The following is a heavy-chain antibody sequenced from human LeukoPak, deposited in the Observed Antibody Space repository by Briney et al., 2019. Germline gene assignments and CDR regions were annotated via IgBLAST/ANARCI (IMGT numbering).Heavy chain of an antibody. CDR3: ARASWISSTDAVR. CDR2: TYYRSKWYN. CDR1: GDSVSSNSAA. V-gene: IGHV6-1*01. J-gene: IGHJ4*02. D-gene: IGHD2-2*03. Sequence: SQTLSLTFAVSGDSVSSNSAAWNWLRQSPSRGLEWLGRTYYRSKWYNEYAVSVKSRLTINPDTSKNQFSLQLNSVTPEDTAIYYCARASWISSTDAVRWGQGTLVTVSS.